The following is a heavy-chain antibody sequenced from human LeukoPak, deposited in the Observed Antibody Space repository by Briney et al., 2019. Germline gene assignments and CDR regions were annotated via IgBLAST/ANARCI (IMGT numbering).Heavy chain of an antibody. CDR1: GGSISSSNNY. V-gene: IGHV4-39*07. Sequence: SETLSLTCTVSGGSISSSNNYWGWIRQPPGKGLAWIGSISYTGITYYNPSLKSRVTISVDTSKNQFSLKLSSVTAADTAVYYCARDPGRIAAAGRYYYYYMDVWGKGTTVTVS. CDR3: ARDPGRIAAAGRYYYYYMDV. D-gene: IGHD6-13*01. J-gene: IGHJ6*03. CDR2: ISYTGIT.